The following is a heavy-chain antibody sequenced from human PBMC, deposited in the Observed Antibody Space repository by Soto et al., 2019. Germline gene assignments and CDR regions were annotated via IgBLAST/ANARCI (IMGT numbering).Heavy chain of an antibody. CDR1: GYTFINSA. J-gene: IGHJ4*02. D-gene: IGHD3-3*01. Sequence: GASVKVSCKATGYTFINSAIAWVRQAPGQGLEWMGWISPYNGNTNYAQSVQGRVTITTDTSTSTAYMENRSLRFNDTAVYYCARGPGLRFLEWLSPSYFDYWGQGTLVTVSS. CDR3: ARGPGLRFLEWLSPSYFDY. CDR2: ISPYNGNT. V-gene: IGHV1-18*04.